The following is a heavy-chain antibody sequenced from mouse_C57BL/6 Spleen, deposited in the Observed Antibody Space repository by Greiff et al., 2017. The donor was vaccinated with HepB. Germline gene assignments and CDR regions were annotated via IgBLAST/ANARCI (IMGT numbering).Heavy chain of an antibody. D-gene: IGHD2-10*02. CDR3: AAYGNFFAMDY. CDR2: IYPGDGDT. CDR1: GYAFSSSW. V-gene: IGHV1-82*01. Sequence: VQLQQSGPELVKPGASVKISCKASGYAFSSSWMNWVKQRPGKGLEWIGRIYPGDGDTNYNGKFKGKATLTADKSSSTAYMQLSSLTSEDSAVYFCAAYGNFFAMDYWGQGTSVTVSS. J-gene: IGHJ4*01.